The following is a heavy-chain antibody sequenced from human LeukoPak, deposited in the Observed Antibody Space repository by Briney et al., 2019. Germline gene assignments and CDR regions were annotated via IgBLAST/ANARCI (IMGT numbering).Heavy chain of an antibody. D-gene: IGHD3-9*01. V-gene: IGHV1-18*01. CDR3: ARATLTAYSPSDY. CDR1: GYTFTSSG. Sequence: ASVKVSCKASGYTFTSSGFSWVRQAPGQGLEWMGWISAYNGNTNYAQKFQGRVSMTTDTSTSIAYMELRSLRSDDTAVYYCARATLTAYSPSDYWGQGILVTVSS. J-gene: IGHJ4*02. CDR2: ISAYNGNT.